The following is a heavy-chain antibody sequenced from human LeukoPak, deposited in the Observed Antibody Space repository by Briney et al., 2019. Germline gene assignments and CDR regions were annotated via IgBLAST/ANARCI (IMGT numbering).Heavy chain of an antibody. D-gene: IGHD3-9*01. V-gene: IGHV1-69*13. CDR3: QYYDILTGYFRLDY. CDR1: GGTFSSYA. CDR2: IIPIFGTA. Sequence: SVKVSCKASGGTFSSYAISWVRQAPGQGLEWMGGIIPIFGTANYAQKFQGRVTITADESTSTAYMELSSLRSEDTAVCYCQYYDILTGYFRLDYWGQGTLVSVSS. J-gene: IGHJ4*02.